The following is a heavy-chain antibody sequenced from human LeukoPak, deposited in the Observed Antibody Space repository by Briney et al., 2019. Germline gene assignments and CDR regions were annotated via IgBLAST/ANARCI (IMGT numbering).Heavy chain of an antibody. J-gene: IGHJ4*02. D-gene: IGHD3-10*01. CDR3: ARFAGSDYTGSFDL. CDR2: VWFDGSNS. Sequence: GTSLRLSCAGSGFRFSTYGMHWVRQAPGKGLKWLGYVWFDGSNSDYVDPVKGRFPISRDNSKNTVFLQMNSLRAEDTAVYHCARFAGSDYTGSFDLWGQGTPVTVSS. V-gene: IGHV3-33*01. CDR1: GFRFSTYG.